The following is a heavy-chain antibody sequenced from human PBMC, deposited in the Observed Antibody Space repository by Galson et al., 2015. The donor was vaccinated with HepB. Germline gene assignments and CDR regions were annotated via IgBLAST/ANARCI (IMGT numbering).Heavy chain of an antibody. CDR2: VSYDGRNE. J-gene: IGHJ4*02. V-gene: IGHV3-30*04. Sequence: SLRLSCAASGFTFSSYAMHWVRQAPGKGLEWVAFVSYDGRNEYYADSVKGRFTISRDNSKNTLYLQMNSLRAEDTAVFYCARDPSGSRYRFDYWGLGTLVTVSS. CDR1: GFTFSSYA. CDR3: ARDPSGSRYRFDY. D-gene: IGHD1-26*01.